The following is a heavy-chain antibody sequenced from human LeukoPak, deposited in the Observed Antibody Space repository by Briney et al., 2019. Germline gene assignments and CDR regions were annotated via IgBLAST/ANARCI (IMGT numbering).Heavy chain of an antibody. Sequence: ASVKVSCKASGYTFTSYGIIWVRQAPGQGLEWMGWISTYNGNTNYAQKIQGRVTMTTDTSTSTAYMELRSLRSDDTAVYYCARDLPYSSSWESIDYWGQGTLVTVSS. CDR3: ARDLPYSSSWESIDY. J-gene: IGHJ4*02. V-gene: IGHV1-18*01. CDR1: GYTFTSYG. D-gene: IGHD6-13*01. CDR2: ISTYNGNT.